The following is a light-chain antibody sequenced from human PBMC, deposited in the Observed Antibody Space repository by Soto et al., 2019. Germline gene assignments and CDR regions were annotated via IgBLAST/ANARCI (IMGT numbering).Light chain of an antibody. CDR3: QQRRDWPPIT. Sequence: EIVLTQSPATLSLSPGQRASLSCRASQSVSSFLAWYQQKPGQAPRLLIYDASTRASGTPARFSGSGSGTDFTLTIISLEPEDFAVYYCQQRRDWPPITFGQGTRLEI. CDR1: QSVSSF. V-gene: IGKV3-11*01. J-gene: IGKJ5*01. CDR2: DAS.